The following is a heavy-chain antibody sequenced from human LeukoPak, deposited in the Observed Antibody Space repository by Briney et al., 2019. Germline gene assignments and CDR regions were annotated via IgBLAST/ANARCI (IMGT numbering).Heavy chain of an antibody. Sequence: GGSLRLSCAASGFTFSSHWMPWVRHAPGEGLVWVSRINPDGSTTKNADSVKGRFTISRDNARSTVFLQLNSLRAEDTAVYYCAREINKWFDPWGQGTLVTVSS. V-gene: IGHV3-74*03. CDR2: INPDGSTT. J-gene: IGHJ5*02. CDR1: GFTFSSHW. CDR3: AREINKWFDP.